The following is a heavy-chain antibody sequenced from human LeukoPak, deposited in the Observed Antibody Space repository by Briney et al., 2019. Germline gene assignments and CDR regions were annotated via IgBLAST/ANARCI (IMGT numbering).Heavy chain of an antibody. V-gene: IGHV4-59*01. D-gene: IGHD3-3*01. CDR1: GASIRNKF. CDR3: ARDTSGYYGRYEH. Sequence: SETLSLTCDVSGASIRNKFWSWLRHPPGKALEWIGYISYTGTTNYNPSLQSRITISVDTSKNQLSLKLTSMTAADTAVYYCARDTSGYYGRYEHWGQGTLVTVTS. CDR2: ISYTGTT. J-gene: IGHJ4*02.